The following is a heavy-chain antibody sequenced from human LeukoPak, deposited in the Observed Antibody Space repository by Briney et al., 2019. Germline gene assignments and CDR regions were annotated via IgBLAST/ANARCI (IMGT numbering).Heavy chain of an antibody. J-gene: IGHJ6*03. Sequence: SVKVSCEASGGTLSSYAISSGPQAPGEGLEWMGGITPIFGAANYAQKFQGRVTITTDESTSTAYMELSRLRSEDTAVYYCSSSKGDYYCYMDVWGKGTTVTVSS. CDR3: SSSKGDYYCYMDV. CDR1: GGTLSSYA. V-gene: IGHV1-69*05. D-gene: IGHD2-2*01. CDR2: ITPIFGAA.